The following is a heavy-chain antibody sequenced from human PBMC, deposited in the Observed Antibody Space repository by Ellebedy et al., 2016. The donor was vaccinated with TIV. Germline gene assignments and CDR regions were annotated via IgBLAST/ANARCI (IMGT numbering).Heavy chain of an antibody. Sequence: GGSLRLSCAASGFTVSSNYMNWVRQAPGKGLEWVSAISGSGGSTYYADSVKGRFTISRDNSKNTLYLQMNSLRAEDTAVYYCARDGPTSIAAADYYYGMDVWGQGTTVTVSS. V-gene: IGHV3-23*01. J-gene: IGHJ6*02. CDR3: ARDGPTSIAAADYYYGMDV. CDR1: GFTVSSNY. D-gene: IGHD6-13*01. CDR2: ISGSGGST.